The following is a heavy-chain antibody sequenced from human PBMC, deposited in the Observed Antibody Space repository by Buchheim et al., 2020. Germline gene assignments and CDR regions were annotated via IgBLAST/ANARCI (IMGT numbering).Heavy chain of an antibody. J-gene: IGHJ6*01. CDR2: INSDGSSV. V-gene: IGHV3-74*01. D-gene: IGHD4-17*01. CDR1: GFIFSSNW. Sequence: EVQLVESGGGLVQPGGSLRLSCAASGFIFSSNWMHWVRQAPGKGLVWVSRINSDGSSVFYADSVNGRFSISRDNAKNTLYLQMNSLRAEDTAVYYCARGGDDYGDYYGLDVWGQGTT. CDR3: ARGGDDYGDYYGLDV.